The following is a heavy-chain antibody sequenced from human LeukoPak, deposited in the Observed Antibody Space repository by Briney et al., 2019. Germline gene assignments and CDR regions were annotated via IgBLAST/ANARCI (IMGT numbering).Heavy chain of an antibody. V-gene: IGHV3-30*02. CDR1: GFTFSGYG. D-gene: IGHD3-16*01. CDR2: IHYDGARS. Sequence: QSGESLRLSCAASGFTFSGYGMHWVRQAPGKGLEWVAFIHYDGARSYYADSVKGRFTISRDNSKNTLYLQMNSLRAEDTAVYYCARAGGMVFDYWGQGTLVTVSS. J-gene: IGHJ4*02. CDR3: ARAGGMVFDY.